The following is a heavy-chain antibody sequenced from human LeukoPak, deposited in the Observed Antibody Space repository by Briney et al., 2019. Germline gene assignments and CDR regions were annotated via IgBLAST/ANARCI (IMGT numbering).Heavy chain of an antibody. Sequence: TSETLSLTCAVYGGSFSGYYWSWIRQPPGKGLEWIGEINHSGSTNYNPSLKSRVTISVDTSKNQFSLKLSSVTAADTAVYYCARGDYYEASNDYWGQGTLVTVSS. CDR3: ARGDYYEASNDY. J-gene: IGHJ4*02. CDR1: GGSFSGYY. D-gene: IGHD3-22*01. V-gene: IGHV4-34*01. CDR2: INHSGST.